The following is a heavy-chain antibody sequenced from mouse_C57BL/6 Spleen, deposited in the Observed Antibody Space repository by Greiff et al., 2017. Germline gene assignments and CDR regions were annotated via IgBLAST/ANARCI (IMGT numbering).Heavy chain of an antibody. J-gene: IGHJ3*01. CDR1: GFSLTSYG. CDR2: IWGVGST. D-gene: IGHD1-1*01. Sequence: QVQLKESGPGLVAPSQSLSITCTVSGFSLTSYGVDWVRQSPGKGLEWLGVIWGVGSTTYNSALKSRLSISTDNSKSQVFLKMNSLQTDDTAMYYCARKYYGSSGGFAYWGQGTLVTVSA. CDR3: ARKYYGSSGGFAY. V-gene: IGHV2-6*01.